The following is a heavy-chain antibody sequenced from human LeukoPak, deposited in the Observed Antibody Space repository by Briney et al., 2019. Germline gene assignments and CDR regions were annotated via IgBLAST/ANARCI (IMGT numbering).Heavy chain of an antibody. J-gene: IGHJ4*02. Sequence: PGGSLRLSCAASGFAFSDFWMSWVRQAPGKGLEWEANIRRDGNARNYVPSVRGRFTISRDNAKNSLYLQMNSLTVEDTAVYYCATSHDSAGNDWGQGTLVTVSS. CDR2: IRRDGNAR. V-gene: IGHV3-7*01. CDR1: GFAFSDFW. CDR3: ATSHDSAGND. D-gene: IGHD2-15*01.